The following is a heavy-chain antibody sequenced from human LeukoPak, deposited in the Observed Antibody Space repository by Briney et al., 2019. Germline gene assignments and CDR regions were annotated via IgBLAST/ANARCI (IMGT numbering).Heavy chain of an antibody. V-gene: IGHV3-23*01. CDR3: ARGVSSGWYWGYYFDY. CDR1: GFTFNNYA. CDR2: ISGGGDAT. Sequence: GGSLRLSCATSGFTFNNYAMSWVRQAPGEGLGWVARISGGGDATKYADSVKGRFTLSRDNSKNTLSLQMNSLRAEDTAVYYCARGVSSGWYWGYYFDYWGQGTLVTVSS. J-gene: IGHJ4*02. D-gene: IGHD6-19*01.